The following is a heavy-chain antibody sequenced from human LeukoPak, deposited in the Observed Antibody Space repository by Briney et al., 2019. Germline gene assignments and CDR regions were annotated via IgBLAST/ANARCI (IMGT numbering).Heavy chain of an antibody. CDR2: ISGSGSTI. V-gene: IGHV3-48*03. D-gene: IGHD5-18*01. J-gene: IGHJ4*02. Sequence: GSLRLSCAASGFTFSSYEMNWVRQAPGKGLEWVSYISGSGSTIYYADSVKGRFTISRDNAKNSLYLQMNSLRAEDTAVYYCARDRVRIQLWPTFDYWGQGTLVTVSS. CDR3: ARDRVRIQLWPTFDY. CDR1: GFTFSSYE.